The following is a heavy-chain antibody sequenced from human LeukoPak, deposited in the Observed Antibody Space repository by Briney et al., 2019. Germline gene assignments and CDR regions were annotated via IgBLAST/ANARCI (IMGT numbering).Heavy chain of an antibody. CDR2: IYSTRST. CDR1: DYSITSGDY. V-gene: IGHV4-38-2*01. CDR3: ARGNYCGDTNCYNYYYMDV. Sequence: SETLSLTCVVSDYSITSGDYWAWIRQPPGKGLEWIGHIYSTRSTTYNPSLKSRVTISVDTSMNQFSLNLGSVTAADTAVYYCARGNYCGDTNCYNYYYMDVWGTGTTVTVAS. D-gene: IGHD2-2*02. J-gene: IGHJ6*03.